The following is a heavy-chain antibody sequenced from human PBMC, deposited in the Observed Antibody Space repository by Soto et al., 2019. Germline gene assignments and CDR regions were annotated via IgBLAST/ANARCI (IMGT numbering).Heavy chain of an antibody. CDR2: IYYSGST. CDR3: ASGPSSSYYDFWSGYYNYYYYGMDV. V-gene: IGHV4-61*01. J-gene: IGHJ6*02. Sequence: PSETLSLTCTVSGGSVSSGSYYWSWIRQPPGKGLEWIGYIYYSGSTNYNPSLKSRVTISVDTSKNQFSLKLSSVTAADTAVYYCASGPSSSYYDFWSGYYNYYYYGMDVWGQGTTVTVSS. D-gene: IGHD3-3*01. CDR1: GGSVSSGSYY.